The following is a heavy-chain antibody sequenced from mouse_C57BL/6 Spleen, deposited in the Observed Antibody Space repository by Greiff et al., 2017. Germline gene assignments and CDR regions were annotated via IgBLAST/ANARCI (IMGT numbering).Heavy chain of an antibody. CDR2: IDPSDSYT. V-gene: IGHV1-59*01. D-gene: IGHD1-1*01. J-gene: IGHJ3*01. CDR1: GYTFTSYW. CDR3: PSISRDYGSSYVTWFAY. Sequence: QVQLKQPGAELVRPGTSVKLSCKASGYTFTSYWMHWVKQRPGQGLEWIGVIDPSDSYTNYNQKFTGKATLTVDTSSSTAYMQLSSLTSEDSAVYYCPSISRDYGSSYVTWFAYWGQGTLVTVSA.